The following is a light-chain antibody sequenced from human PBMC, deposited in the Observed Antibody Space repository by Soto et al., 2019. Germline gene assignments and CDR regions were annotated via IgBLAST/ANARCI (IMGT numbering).Light chain of an antibody. CDR3: QQYGSIPWT. CDR2: DAS. CDR1: ESVVSNY. V-gene: IGKV3-20*01. J-gene: IGKJ1*01. Sequence: VSTQSPGSVSLSPGERATLSCRATESVVSNYLAWYQLKPGQAPRLLIYDASSRATGIPDRFSGSGSGTDFTLTISRLEPEDFAVYYCQQYGSIPWTFGQGTKVDI.